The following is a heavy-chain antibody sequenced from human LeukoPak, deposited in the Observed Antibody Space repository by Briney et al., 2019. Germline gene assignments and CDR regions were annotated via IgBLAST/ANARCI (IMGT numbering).Heavy chain of an antibody. V-gene: IGHV1-46*01. D-gene: IGHD3-22*01. CDR3: ARDTVQSYYYDSSGYYDY. CDR1: GYTFTSYY. Sequence: ASVKVSCKASGYTFTSYYMHWVRQAPGQGLEWMGIINPSGGSTSYAQKFQGRVTMTRDMSTSTVYMELSSLRSEDTAVYYCARDTVQSYYYDSSGYYDYWGQGTLVTVSS. J-gene: IGHJ4*02. CDR2: INPSGGST.